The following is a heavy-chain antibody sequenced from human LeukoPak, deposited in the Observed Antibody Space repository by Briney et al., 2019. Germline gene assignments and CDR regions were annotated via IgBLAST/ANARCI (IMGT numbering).Heavy chain of an antibody. CDR2: ISSSSSYI. D-gene: IGHD6-19*01. CDR1: GFTFSSYS. J-gene: IGHJ4*02. CDR3: ARFPYSSGWPFDY. Sequence: GGSLRLSCAASGFTFSSYSMNWVRQAPGKGLEWVSSISSSSSYIYYADSVKGRFTISRDNAKNSLYLQMNSLRAEDTAVYYCARFPYSSGWPFDYWGQGTLVTVSS. V-gene: IGHV3-21*01.